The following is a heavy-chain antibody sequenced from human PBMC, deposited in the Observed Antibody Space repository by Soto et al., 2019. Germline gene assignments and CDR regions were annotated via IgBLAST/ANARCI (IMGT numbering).Heavy chain of an antibody. D-gene: IGHD2-21*02. V-gene: IGHV1-24*01. CDR2: FDPEDGGT. Sequence: ASVKVSCKVSGYTLTELSMHWVRQAPGKGLEWMGGFDPEDGGTIYAQKFQGRVTMTEDTSTDTAYMELSSLRSEDTAVYYCATWVYCGGDCYTLAFQHWGQGTLVTVSS. CDR1: GYTLTELS. J-gene: IGHJ1*01. CDR3: ATWVYCGGDCYTLAFQH.